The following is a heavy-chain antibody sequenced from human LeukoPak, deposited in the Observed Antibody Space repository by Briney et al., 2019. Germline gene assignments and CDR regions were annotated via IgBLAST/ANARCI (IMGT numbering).Heavy chain of an antibody. J-gene: IGHJ4*02. V-gene: IGHV3-7*03. CDR3: ARDNWNDGGHFDY. CDR2: IRDDGSEN. CDR1: GLNFRKSW. Sequence: GGSLRLSCAASGLNFRKSWMTWVRQAPGRGLEWVAGIRDDGSENLYVDSVKGRFTISRDNAKNSLYLQMNSLRAEDTAVYYCARDNWNDGGHFDYWGQGTLVTVSS. D-gene: IGHD1-20*01.